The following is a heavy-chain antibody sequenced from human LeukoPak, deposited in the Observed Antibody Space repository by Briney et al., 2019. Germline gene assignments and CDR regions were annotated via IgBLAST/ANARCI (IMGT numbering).Heavy chain of an antibody. Sequence: SETLSLTCTVSSGSMNSFYWNWIRQPAGKGPEWIGRIYGTGTTNYNPSLKSRVSMSMETSKNQFSLRLTSVTAADTAVYYCARESGLDYYQSSGYFPFDTWGQGTLVTVSS. CDR2: IYGTGTT. D-gene: IGHD3-22*01. CDR1: SGSMNSFY. V-gene: IGHV4-4*07. J-gene: IGHJ4*02. CDR3: ARESGLDYYQSSGYFPFDT.